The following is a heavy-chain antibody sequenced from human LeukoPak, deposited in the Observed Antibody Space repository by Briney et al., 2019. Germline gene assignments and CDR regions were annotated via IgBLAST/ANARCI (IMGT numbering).Heavy chain of an antibody. V-gene: IGHV3-23*01. CDR3: AKSDYFDP. J-gene: IGHJ5*02. D-gene: IGHD4-17*01. CDR2: ISATAT. CDR1: GFTFSSYA. Sequence: GGSLRLSCAASGFTFSSYAMSWVRQAPGKGPEWVSLISATATYYADSVKGRFTISRDISRNTLYLQMDSLRVDDTAVYYCAKSDYFDPWGQGTLVTVSS.